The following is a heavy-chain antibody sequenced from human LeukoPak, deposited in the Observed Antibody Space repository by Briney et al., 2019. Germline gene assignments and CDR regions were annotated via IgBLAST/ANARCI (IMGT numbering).Heavy chain of an antibody. D-gene: IGHD3-22*01. CDR1: VFXFSSHA. CDR2: ISSNGGST. J-gene: IGHJ4*02. V-gene: IGHV3-64*01. Sequence: GGSLRLSRAASVFXFSSHAMHWVRQAPGKGLEYVSAISSNGGSTYYANSVKGRSTISRDNSKNTLYLQMGSLRAEDMAVYYCARVYCYDSSGYLDYWGQGSLVTVSS. CDR3: ARVYCYDSSGYLDY.